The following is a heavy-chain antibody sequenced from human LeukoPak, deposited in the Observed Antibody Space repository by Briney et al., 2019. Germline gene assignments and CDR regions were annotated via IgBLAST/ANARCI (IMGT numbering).Heavy chain of an antibody. J-gene: IGHJ4*02. CDR3: AKGGKWDVTPFDY. CDR2: ISGGGGST. Sequence: GGSLRLSCSASGFTFSSYAMHWVRQAPGKGLEWVSTISGGGGSTYYADSVKGRFTISRDNSKNTLYLQVNSLRAEDTAVYYCAKGGKWDVTPFDYWGQGTLVTVSS. V-gene: IGHV3-23*01. CDR1: GFTFSSYA. D-gene: IGHD1-26*01.